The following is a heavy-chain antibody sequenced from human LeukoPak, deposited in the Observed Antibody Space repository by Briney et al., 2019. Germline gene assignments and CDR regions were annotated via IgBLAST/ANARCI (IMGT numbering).Heavy chain of an antibody. CDR1: RFSFRTYA. CDR3: AKVRFSDYYYMDV. D-gene: IGHD5-12*01. J-gene: IGHJ6*03. CDR2: ISNSGCTT. V-gene: IGHV3-23*01. Sequence: GGSLRLSCAPSRFSFRTYAMSWVRQAPGKGLGWGSGISNSGCTTYYADSVKGRFTISRDNSKNTLYLQVNSLRAEDTAVYYCAKVRFSDYYYMDVWGKGTTVTVSS.